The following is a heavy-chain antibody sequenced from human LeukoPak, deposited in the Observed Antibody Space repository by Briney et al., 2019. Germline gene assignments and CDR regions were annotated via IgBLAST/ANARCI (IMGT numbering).Heavy chain of an antibody. V-gene: IGHV1-2*02. CDR1: GYTFTGYY. Sequence: ASVKVSCKASGYTFTGYYMHWVRQAPGQGLEWMGWINPNSGGTNYAQKFQGRVTMTRDTSISTAYMELSRLRSDDTAVYYCARDRSRDCSGGSCYSLVYYYYMDVWGKGTTVTVSS. CDR2: INPNSGGT. J-gene: IGHJ6*03. CDR3: ARDRSRDCSGGSCYSLVYYYYMDV. D-gene: IGHD2-15*01.